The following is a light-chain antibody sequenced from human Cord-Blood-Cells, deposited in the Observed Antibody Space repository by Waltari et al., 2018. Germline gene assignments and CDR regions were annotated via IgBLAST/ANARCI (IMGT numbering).Light chain of an antibody. V-gene: IGLV1-40*01. CDR3: QSYDSSLSGSV. Sequence: QSVLTQPPSVSGAPGQRVTISCTGSSSNIGAGYDVHGYQQLPGTAPKLPSYGNSNRPSGFPDRFSGSKSGTSASLAITGLQAEDEADYYCQSYDSSLSGSVFGGGTKLTVL. CDR1: SSNIGAGYD. CDR2: GNS. J-gene: IGLJ2*01.